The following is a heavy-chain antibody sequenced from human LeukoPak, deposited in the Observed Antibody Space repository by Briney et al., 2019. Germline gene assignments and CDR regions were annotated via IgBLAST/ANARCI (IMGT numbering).Heavy chain of an antibody. D-gene: IGHD1-1*01. CDR1: GFSFSEYY. CDR3: AAGTTDVFDY. V-gene: IGHV3-11*04. Sequence: GGSLRLSCAASGFSFSEYYMTWIRQAPGKGLEWLSYISSRGETIYYADSVKGRFTISRDNAKNSLYLQMDSLRAEDTAVYYCAAGTTDVFDYWGQGTLVTVSS. CDR2: ISSRGETI. J-gene: IGHJ4*02.